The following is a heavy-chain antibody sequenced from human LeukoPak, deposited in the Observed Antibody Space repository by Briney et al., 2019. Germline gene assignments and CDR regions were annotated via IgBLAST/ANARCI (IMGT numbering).Heavy chain of an antibody. CDR3: ARLRRGDPIEN. D-gene: IGHD3-16*01. V-gene: IGHV4-39*07. J-gene: IGHJ4*02. CDR2: IYSSGST. CDR1: GGSISSSSYY. Sequence: SETLSLTCTVSGGSISSSSYYWGWIRQPPGKGLEWIGSIYSSGSTYYNPSLKSRVTISVDTSKNQFSLRLTSVTAADTAVYYCARLRRGDPIENWGQGTLVTVSS.